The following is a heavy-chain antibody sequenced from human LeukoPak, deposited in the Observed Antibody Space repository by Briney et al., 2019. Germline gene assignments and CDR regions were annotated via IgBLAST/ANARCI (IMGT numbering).Heavy chain of an antibody. D-gene: IGHD5-12*01. CDR3: ARAPLGMGWVATKYFDY. J-gene: IGHJ4*02. Sequence: SVKVSCKASGGTFSSYAISWVRQAPGQGLEWMGGIIPIFGTANYAQKFQGRVTITTDESTSTAYMELSSLRSEDTAVYYCARAPLGMGWVATKYFDYWGQGTLVTVSS. CDR1: GGTFSSYA. CDR2: IIPIFGTA. V-gene: IGHV1-69*05.